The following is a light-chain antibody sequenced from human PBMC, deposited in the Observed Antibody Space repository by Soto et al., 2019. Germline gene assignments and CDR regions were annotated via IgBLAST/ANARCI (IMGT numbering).Light chain of an antibody. Sequence: QCPLTQPPSSSGSPGQSVTISCTGTKNDIGVYDFVSWYQHHPGKAPRLIIYEVVQRPSGVPDRFSGSKSGNTASLTVSGLQAADEADYFCKSYAGSNTYVFGSGTKVNVL. CDR2: EVV. CDR1: KNDIGVYDF. J-gene: IGLJ1*01. V-gene: IGLV2-8*01. CDR3: KSYAGSNTYV.